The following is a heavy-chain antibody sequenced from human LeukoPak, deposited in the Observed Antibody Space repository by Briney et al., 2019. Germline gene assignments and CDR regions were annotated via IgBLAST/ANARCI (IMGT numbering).Heavy chain of an antibody. CDR1: GFTFGGYW. CDR3: ATSDDSSGSD. V-gene: IGHV3-7*01. CDR2: IDGSVK. Sequence: PGGSLRLSCAASGFTFGGYWMSWVRQAPGKGLEWVANIDGSVKHYVDSAKGRFTISRDNAKNSLYLQMNYLRAEDTALYYCATSDDSSGSDWGQGTLVTVSS. D-gene: IGHD3-22*01. J-gene: IGHJ4*02.